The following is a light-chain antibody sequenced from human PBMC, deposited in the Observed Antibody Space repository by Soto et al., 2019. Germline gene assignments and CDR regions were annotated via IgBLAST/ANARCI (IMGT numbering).Light chain of an antibody. Sequence: VLTQSPGTLSLSPGGRATLSCRASQNIKNNYLAWYQHKPGQAPRLLIYDASLRATGVPDRFSGSGPGTDFTLTITRLEPDDSAVYYCQQHGISHITFGQGTRLEIK. CDR1: QNIKNNY. V-gene: IGKV3-20*01. CDR3: QQHGISHIT. J-gene: IGKJ5*01. CDR2: DAS.